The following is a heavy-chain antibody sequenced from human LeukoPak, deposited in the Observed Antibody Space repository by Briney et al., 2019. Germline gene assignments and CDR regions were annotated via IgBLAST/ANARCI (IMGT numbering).Heavy chain of an antibody. Sequence: SETLSLTCTVSGGSISSYYWSWIRQPPEKGLEWIGYIYYSGSTNYNPSLKSRVTMSVDTSKNQFSLKLSSVTAADTAVYYCARATYYYDSSGYVLGSYFDYWGQGTLVTVSS. V-gene: IGHV4-59*12. J-gene: IGHJ4*02. D-gene: IGHD3-22*01. CDR3: ARATYYYDSSGYVLGSYFDY. CDR2: IYYSGST. CDR1: GGSISSYY.